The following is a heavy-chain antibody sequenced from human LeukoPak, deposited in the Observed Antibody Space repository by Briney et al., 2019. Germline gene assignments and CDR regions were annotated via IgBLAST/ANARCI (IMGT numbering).Heavy chain of an antibody. D-gene: IGHD3-22*01. Sequence: SETLSLTCAVYVGSFSGYYWNWIRQPPGKGLEWIGEINHSGGTNYNPSLKSRVTISVDPSKNQFSLKLSSVTAADTAVYYCARVNYYYDSRGSGHAWWFDPWGQGTLVTVSS. V-gene: IGHV4-34*01. CDR2: INHSGGT. J-gene: IGHJ5*02. CDR1: VGSFSGYY. CDR3: ARVNYYYDSRGSGHAWWFDP.